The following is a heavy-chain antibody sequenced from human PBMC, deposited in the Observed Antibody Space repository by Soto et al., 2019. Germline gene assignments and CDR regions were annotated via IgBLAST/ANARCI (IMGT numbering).Heavy chain of an antibody. V-gene: IGHV3-33*01. CDR3: ARDLFVSRYYDFRSGPNSYYYYGMDV. D-gene: IGHD3-3*01. CDR1: GFTFSSYG. Sequence: PGGSLRLSCAASGFTFSSYGMHWVRQAPGKXLEWVAVIWYDGSNKYYADSVKGRFTISRDNSKNTLYLQMNSLRAEDTAVYYCARDLFVSRYYDFRSGPNSYYYYGMDVWGQGTTVTVSS. J-gene: IGHJ6*02. CDR2: IWYDGSNK.